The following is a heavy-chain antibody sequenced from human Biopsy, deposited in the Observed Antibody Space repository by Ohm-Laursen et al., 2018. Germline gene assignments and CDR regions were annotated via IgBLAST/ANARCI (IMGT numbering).Heavy chain of an antibody. CDR3: AGWTPEYDSSRYYLDAFDI. J-gene: IGHJ3*02. Sequence: TLSLTCTVSGGPLSSYYWSWIRQPAGKGLEWIGRIYSSGSTNYNPSLKSRVTLSMDTSKRQFSLKLSFVTAADTAVYYCAGWTPEYDSSRYYLDAFDIWGQGTKVTVSS. CDR1: GGPLSSYY. CDR2: IYSSGST. V-gene: IGHV4-4*07. D-gene: IGHD3-22*01.